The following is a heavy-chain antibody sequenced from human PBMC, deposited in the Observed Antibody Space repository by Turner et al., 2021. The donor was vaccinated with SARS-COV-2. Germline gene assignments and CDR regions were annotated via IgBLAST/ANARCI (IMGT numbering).Heavy chain of an antibody. CDR2: ISSSSSYI. CDR3: ARWAYFDSSGYYPSHFDY. CDR1: GFPFGSYS. D-gene: IGHD3-22*01. J-gene: IGHJ4*02. Sequence: EVQLVESGGGLVKPGGSLELSCAASGFPFGSYSMNWVRQAPGKGLEWVSSISSSSSYIYYADSVKGRFTISRDNAKNSLYLQMNSLRAEDTAVYYCARWAYFDSSGYYPSHFDYWGQGTLVTVSS. V-gene: IGHV3-21*01.